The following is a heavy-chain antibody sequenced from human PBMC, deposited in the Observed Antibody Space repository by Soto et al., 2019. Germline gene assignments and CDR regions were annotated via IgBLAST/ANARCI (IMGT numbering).Heavy chain of an antibody. CDR3: ARARPPRTLVTPFQGYFDY. CDR2: IYYSGST. J-gene: IGHJ4*02. V-gene: IGHV4-59*01. Sequence: SETLSLTCTVSGGSISSYYWSWIRQPPGKGLEWIGYIYYSGSTNYNPSLKSRVTISVDTSKNQFSLKLSSVTAADTAVYYCARARPPRTLVTPFQGYFDYWGQGTLVTVSS. D-gene: IGHD3-9*01. CDR1: GGSISSYY.